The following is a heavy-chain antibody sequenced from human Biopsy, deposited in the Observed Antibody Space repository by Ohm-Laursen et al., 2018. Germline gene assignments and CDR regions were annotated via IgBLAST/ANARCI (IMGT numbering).Heavy chain of an antibody. Sequence: SLRLSCAASGFRFDNNGMHWVRQAPGKGLEWVAGISWSSDSITYAKSVTGRFTISRDNGENSLYLQMNSLRPEDTALYYCTKNTQWEGSGYLDAFHIWGHGAMVTVSS. D-gene: IGHD3-22*01. CDR2: ISWSSDSI. CDR1: GFRFDNNG. V-gene: IGHV3-9*01. J-gene: IGHJ3*02. CDR3: TKNTQWEGSGYLDAFHI.